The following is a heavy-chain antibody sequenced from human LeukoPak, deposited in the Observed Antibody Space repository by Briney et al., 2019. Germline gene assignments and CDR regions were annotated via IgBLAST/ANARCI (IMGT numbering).Heavy chain of an antibody. D-gene: IGHD3-10*01. CDR2: IRQVGGQT. V-gene: IGHV3-7*01. J-gene: IGHJ4*02. CDR3: ARDGHSSGSFDY. CDR1: ELTVSGYW. Sequence: GGSLRLSCAASELTVSGYWMDWVRQAPGEGLQWVGNIRQVGGQTHYSDSVKDRFTISRDNAKRSLYLQMNSLSPEDTAVYYCARDGHSSGSFDYWGQGTLVTVSS.